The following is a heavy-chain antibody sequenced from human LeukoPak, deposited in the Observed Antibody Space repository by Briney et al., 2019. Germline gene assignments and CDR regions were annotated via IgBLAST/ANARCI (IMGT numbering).Heavy chain of an antibody. CDR1: GFTFSDYY. J-gene: IGHJ4*02. CDR3: ARVGYCSSTSCYDLDY. V-gene: IGHV3-11*01. CDR2: ISSSGSTI. Sequence: GGSLRLSCAASGFTFSDYYMSWIRQAPGKGLEWVSYISSSGSTIYYADSVKGRFTISRDNAKNSLYPQMNSLRAEDTAVYYCARVGYCSSTSCYDLDYWGQGTLVTVSS. D-gene: IGHD2-2*01.